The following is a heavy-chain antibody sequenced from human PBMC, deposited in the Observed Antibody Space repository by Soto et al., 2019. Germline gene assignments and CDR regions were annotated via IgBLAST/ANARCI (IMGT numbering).Heavy chain of an antibody. J-gene: IGHJ4*02. CDR1: GGSISSYY. CDR2: IYYSGST. V-gene: IGHV4-59*01. Sequence: QVQLQESGPGLVKPSETLSLTCTVSGGSISSYYLSWIRQPPGKGLEWIGYIYYSGSTNYNPSLKSRVIISVDTSKNQFTLKLSSVTAAYTAVYYCARVRWGKDYYDSSGYYYFDYWGQGTLVTVYS. CDR3: ARVRWGKDYYDSSGYYYFDY. D-gene: IGHD3-22*01.